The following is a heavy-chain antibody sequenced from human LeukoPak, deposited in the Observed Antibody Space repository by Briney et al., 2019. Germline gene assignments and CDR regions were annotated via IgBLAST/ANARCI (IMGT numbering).Heavy chain of an antibody. CDR3: ARQVSDYFYHYMDV. D-gene: IGHD2/OR15-2a*01. J-gene: IGHJ6*03. V-gene: IGHV4-39*01. CDR1: GGSIISNTYY. Sequence: PSETLSLNCTGSGGSIISNTYYWRGVRQSPGKGLERIGNIYYSGTTYYNPALKSRVTISEDTSRSRFSLMLSSVTAADTAIYYCARQVSDYFYHYMDVWGEGTTVIVSS. CDR2: IYYSGTT.